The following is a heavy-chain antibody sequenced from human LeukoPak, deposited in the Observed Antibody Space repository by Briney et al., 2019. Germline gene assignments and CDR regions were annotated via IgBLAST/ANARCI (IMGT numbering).Heavy chain of an antibody. CDR1: GFTVSSNY. CDR2: IYSGGST. V-gene: IGHV3-53*01. CDR3: ARGRAGYSSSWYYFDY. J-gene: IGHJ4*02. Sequence: PGGSLRLSCAASGFTVSSNYMSWVRQAPGKGLEWVSVIYSGGSTYYADSVRGRFTISRDNSKNTLYLQMNSLRAEDTAVYYCARGRAGYSSSWYYFDYWGRGTLVTVSS. D-gene: IGHD6-13*01.